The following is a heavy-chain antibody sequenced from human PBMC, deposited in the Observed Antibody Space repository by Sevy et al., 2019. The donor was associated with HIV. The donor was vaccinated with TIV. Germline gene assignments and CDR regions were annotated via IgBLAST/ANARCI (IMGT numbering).Heavy chain of an antibody. Sequence: SETLSLTCTVSGGSISSYYWSWIRQPAGKGLEWIGRIYTSGSTNYNPSLKSRVTMSVDTSKNQFSLKLSSVTAADTAVYYCARDGYGGNSHYFDYWGQGTLATVSS. CDR2: IYTSGST. J-gene: IGHJ4*02. CDR3: ARDGYGGNSHYFDY. CDR1: GGSISSYY. D-gene: IGHD4-17*01. V-gene: IGHV4-4*07.